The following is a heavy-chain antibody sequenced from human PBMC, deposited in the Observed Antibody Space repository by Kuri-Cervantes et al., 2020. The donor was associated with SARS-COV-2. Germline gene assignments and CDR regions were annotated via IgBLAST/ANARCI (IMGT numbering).Heavy chain of an antibody. Sequence: ASVKVSXXASXXXXXGYYMHXVRQAPGQGLEWMXXINPXXGGTNXAQKFQGWVTMTRDTSISTXYMXXSRLRSDXXAVYYCARSXPFRRLVVIXQGGAFDIWGQGTMVTVSS. CDR2: INPXXGGT. CDR3: ARSXPFRRLVVIXQGGAFDI. V-gene: IGHV1-2*04. J-gene: IGHJ3*02. CDR1: XXXXXGYY. D-gene: IGHD3-22*01.